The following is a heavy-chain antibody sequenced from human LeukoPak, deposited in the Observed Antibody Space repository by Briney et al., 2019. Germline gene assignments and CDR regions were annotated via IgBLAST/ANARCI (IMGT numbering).Heavy chain of an antibody. V-gene: IGHV3-53*01. Sequence: PGGSLRLSSAASGFTFSSYAMSWVRQAPGKGLEWVSVIYSGGSTYYADSVKGRFTISRDNSKNTLYLQMNSLRAEDTAVYYCARVYSSGYDYDYWGQGTLVTVSS. CDR1: GFTFSSYA. J-gene: IGHJ4*02. CDR2: IYSGGST. CDR3: ARVYSSGYDYDY. D-gene: IGHD5-12*01.